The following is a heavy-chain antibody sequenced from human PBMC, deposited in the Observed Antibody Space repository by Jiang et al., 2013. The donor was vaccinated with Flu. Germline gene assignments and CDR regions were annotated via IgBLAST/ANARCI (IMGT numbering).Heavy chain of an antibody. Sequence: VQLLESGGGVVQPGRSLRLSCAASGFTFSSYGMHWVRQAPGKGLEWVAVISYDGSNKYYADSVKGRFTISRDNSKNTLYLQMNSLRAEDTAVYYCAKDLSTVTRMDWFDPWGQGTLVTVSS. CDR1: GFTFSSYG. V-gene: IGHV3-30*18. D-gene: IGHD4-17*01. CDR3: AKDLSTVTRMDWFDP. CDR2: ISYDGSNK. J-gene: IGHJ5*02.